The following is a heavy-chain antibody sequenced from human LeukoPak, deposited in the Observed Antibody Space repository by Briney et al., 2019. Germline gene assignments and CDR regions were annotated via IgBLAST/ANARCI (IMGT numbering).Heavy chain of an antibody. CDR3: ARYSGSYSGFDY. Sequence: PSETLSLTCAVYGGSFSGYYWNWIRQPPGKGLEWIGYIYYSGSINYNPSLKSRVTISVDTSKNQFSLKLRSVTAADTAVYYCARYSGSYSGFDYWGQGTLVTVSS. D-gene: IGHD1-26*01. V-gene: IGHV4-59*08. J-gene: IGHJ4*02. CDR1: GGSFSGYY. CDR2: IYYSGSI.